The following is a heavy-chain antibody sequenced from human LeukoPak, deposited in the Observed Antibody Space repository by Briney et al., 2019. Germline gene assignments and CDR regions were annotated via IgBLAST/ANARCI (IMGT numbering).Heavy chain of an antibody. D-gene: IGHD2-15*01. CDR2: ISWNSGSI. CDR1: GFTFDDYA. J-gene: IGHJ4*02. CDR3: ASAIVVVVASDY. Sequence: GGSLRLSCAASGFTFDDYAMHWVRQAPGKGLEWVSGISWNSGSIGYADSVKGRFTISRDNAKNSLYLQMNSLRAEDTAVYYCASAIVVVVASDYWGQGTLVTVSS. V-gene: IGHV3-9*01.